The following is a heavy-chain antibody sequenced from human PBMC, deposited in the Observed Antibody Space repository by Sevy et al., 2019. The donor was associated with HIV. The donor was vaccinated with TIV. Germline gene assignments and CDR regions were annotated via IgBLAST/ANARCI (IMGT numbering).Heavy chain of an antibody. CDR3: AKNRPPGGSYFSRHGMDV. D-gene: IGHD3-16*01. CDR1: GFTFSTYD. Sequence: GGSLRLSCTASGFTFSTYDIHWVRQAPGKGLEWVAIIAHGGNYRYYSDSVRGRFSMSRDNSKNTAYLQMSGLSVEDTAVYYCAKNRPPGGSYFSRHGMDVWGRGTTVTVSS. CDR2: IAHGGNYR. V-gene: IGHV3-30*18. J-gene: IGHJ6*02.